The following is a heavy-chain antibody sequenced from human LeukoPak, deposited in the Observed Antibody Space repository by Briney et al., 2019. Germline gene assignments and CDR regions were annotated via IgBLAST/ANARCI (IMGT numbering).Heavy chain of an antibody. CDR3: ARATPYGQEFDY. V-gene: IGHV3-48*01. Sequence: GGSLRLSCAASGLTFSSNFAMNWVRQAPGKGLEWVSYISSASSTIYYADSVKGRFTISRDNAKNSLYLQMNSLRADDTAVYYCARATPYGQEFDYWGQGTLVTVSS. CDR1: GLTFSSNFA. J-gene: IGHJ4*02. CDR2: ISSASSTI. D-gene: IGHD4-17*01.